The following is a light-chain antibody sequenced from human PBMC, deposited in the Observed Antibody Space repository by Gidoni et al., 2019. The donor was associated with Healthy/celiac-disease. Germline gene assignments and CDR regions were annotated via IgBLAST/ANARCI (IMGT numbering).Light chain of an antibody. CDR3: QAWDSSTWV. Sequence: SYELTQSPSVSVSPGQTASITCSGDKLGDKYACWYQQKPGQSPVLVIYQDSKRPSGIPERFSCSNSGNTATLTISGTQAMDGADYYCQAWDSSTWVFGGGTKLTVL. CDR2: QDS. V-gene: IGLV3-1*01. J-gene: IGLJ3*02. CDR1: KLGDKY.